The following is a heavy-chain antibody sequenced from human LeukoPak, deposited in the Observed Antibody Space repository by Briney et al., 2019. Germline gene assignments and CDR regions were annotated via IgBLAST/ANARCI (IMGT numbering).Heavy chain of an antibody. D-gene: IGHD3-22*01. Sequence: ASVKVSCKASGYTFTSDGISWVRQAPGQGLGWMGWISAYNGNTNYAQKRQGRVTMTTDTSTSTAYMELRSLRSDDTAVYYCARDQYHYDSSGSPGTSYDAFDIWGQGTMVTVSS. CDR1: GYTFTSDG. J-gene: IGHJ3*02. V-gene: IGHV1-18*01. CDR2: ISAYNGNT. CDR3: ARDQYHYDSSGSPGTSYDAFDI.